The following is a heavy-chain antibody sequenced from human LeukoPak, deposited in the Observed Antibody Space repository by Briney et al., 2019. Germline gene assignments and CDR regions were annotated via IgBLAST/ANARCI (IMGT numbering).Heavy chain of an antibody. CDR3: SRAPRLSYFEY. J-gene: IGHJ4*02. V-gene: IGHV3-33*01. CDR1: GLTVTIFC. Sequence: GGSLTPASPLAGLTVTIFCTQCVRQAPGKGLEWVAVIWYDGSNKYYADSVKGRFTISRDNSKNTLYLQMNSLRDEDTGVYYCSRAPRLSYFEYWGQGTLVTVSS. CDR2: IWYDGSNK. D-gene: IGHD1-14*01.